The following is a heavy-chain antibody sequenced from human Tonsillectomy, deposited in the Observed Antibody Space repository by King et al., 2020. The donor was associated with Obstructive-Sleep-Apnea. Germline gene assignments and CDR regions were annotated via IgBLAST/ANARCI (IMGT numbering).Heavy chain of an antibody. D-gene: IGHD3-3*01. V-gene: IGHV1-18*04. J-gene: IGHJ4*02. CDR2: ISAYNCNT. CDR1: GYTFTSYG. CDR3: ARGGRLEWLLYTIDY. Sequence: QLVQSGAEVKKPGASVKVSCKASGYTFTSYGISWVRQAPGKGLEWVGWISAYNCNTNYAQKLQGRVTMTTDTSTSTAYMELRSLRSDDTAVYYGARGGRLEWLLYTIDYWGQGTLVTVSS.